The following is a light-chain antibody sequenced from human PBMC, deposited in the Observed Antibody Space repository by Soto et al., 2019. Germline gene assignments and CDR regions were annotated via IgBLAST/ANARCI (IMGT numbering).Light chain of an antibody. CDR1: SSEVGSYNL. V-gene: IGLV2-23*01. CDR3: CSYAGSSTFYV. CDR2: EGS. Sequence: QSVLTQPASVSGSPGQSITISCTGTSSEVGSYNLVSWYQQHPGKAPKLMIYEGSKRPSGVSNRFSGSKSGNTASLTISGLQAEDEADYYCCSYAGSSTFYVFGTGTKVTVL. J-gene: IGLJ1*01.